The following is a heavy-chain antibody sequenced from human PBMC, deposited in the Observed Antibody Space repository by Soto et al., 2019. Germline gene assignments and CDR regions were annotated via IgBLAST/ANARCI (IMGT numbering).Heavy chain of an antibody. Sequence: ASVKVSCKASGYTFTSYDINWVRQATGQGLEWMGWMNPNSGNTGYAQKFQGRVTMTRNTSISTAYMELSSLRSEDTAVYYCARGREYSRTFDPRGQGTLVTVSS. CDR1: GYTFTSYD. CDR3: ARGREYSRTFDP. D-gene: IGHD6-6*01. CDR2: MNPNSGNT. J-gene: IGHJ5*02. V-gene: IGHV1-8*01.